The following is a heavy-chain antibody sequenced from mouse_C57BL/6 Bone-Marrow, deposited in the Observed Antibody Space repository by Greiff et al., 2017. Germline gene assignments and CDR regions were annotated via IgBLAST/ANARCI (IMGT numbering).Heavy chain of an antibody. J-gene: IGHJ3*01. CDR3: GRSKNWDSWFAY. CDR1: GYAFTNYL. Sequence: VQLQQSGAELVRPGTSVKVSCKASGYAFTNYLIEWVKQRPGQGLEWIGVINPGSGGTNYNEKFKGKATLTADKSPSIAYMQLSSLTSEDSAVYFWGRSKNWDSWFAYWGQGTLVTVSA. CDR2: INPGSGGT. V-gene: IGHV1-54*01. D-gene: IGHD4-1*01.